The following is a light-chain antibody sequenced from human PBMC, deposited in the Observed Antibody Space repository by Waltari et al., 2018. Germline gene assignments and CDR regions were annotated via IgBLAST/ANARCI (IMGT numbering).Light chain of an antibody. CDR1: SSDIGGYNY. Sequence: QAALTQPRSVSGSPGQSVTISCTGTSSDIGGYNYVSWYQQHPGTAPKLMIFEVSKRPSGGSDRFSGSKSGNTASLTISGLQPEDEADYYCCSYTDSGLFGGGTRLTVL. CDR3: CSYTDSGL. CDR2: EVS. J-gene: IGLJ2*01. V-gene: IGLV2-14*01.